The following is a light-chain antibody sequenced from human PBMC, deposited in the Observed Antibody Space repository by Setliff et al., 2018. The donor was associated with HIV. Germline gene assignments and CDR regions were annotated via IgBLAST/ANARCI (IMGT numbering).Light chain of an antibody. J-gene: IGLJ1*01. CDR3: CSYTSSTTDV. CDR1: RSDIGTYDL. Sequence: QSVLTQPASVSGSPGQSSTISCTGTRSDIGTYDLVSWYRQYPGKAPKLIIYEVNRRPAGVSDRLSGSKYGNTASLTISGLRAEDEATYYCCSYTSSTTDVFGTGTKVTVL. V-gene: IGLV2-23*02. CDR2: EVN.